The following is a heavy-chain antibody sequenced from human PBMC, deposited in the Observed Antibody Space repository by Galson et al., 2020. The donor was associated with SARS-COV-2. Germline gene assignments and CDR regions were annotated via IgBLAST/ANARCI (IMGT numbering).Heavy chain of an antibody. CDR2: IKQDGSEK. J-gene: IGHJ3*02. D-gene: IGHD3-3*01. CDR3: ATDWEWAFHI. V-gene: IGHV3-7*01. Sequence: GGSLRLSCAASGFTFYSYWMTWVRQAPGKGLEWVANIKQDGSEKYYVDSVKGRFTISRDNAKNSLYLQMNSLSAEDTAVYYCATDWEWAFHIWGQGTMVTVSS. CDR1: GFTFYSYW.